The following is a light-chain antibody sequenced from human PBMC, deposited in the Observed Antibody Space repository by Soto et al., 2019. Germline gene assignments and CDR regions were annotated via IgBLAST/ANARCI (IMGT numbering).Light chain of an antibody. V-gene: IGKV1-33*01. CDR3: QQYTDWPWGT. J-gene: IGKJ4*01. Sequence: DIQMTQSPSSLSASVGDRVTITCQARHDIRNHLNWYQQKPGQAPNLLIYDASHSETGVPSRFSGSGSGTDFTFTISSLQPEDVAVYYCQQYTDWPWGTFGGGTKVGIK. CDR2: DAS. CDR1: HDIRNH.